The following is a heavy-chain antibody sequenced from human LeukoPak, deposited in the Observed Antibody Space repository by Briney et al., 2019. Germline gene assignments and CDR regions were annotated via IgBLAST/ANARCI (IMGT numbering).Heavy chain of an antibody. Sequence: SETLSLTCTVSGGSISSYYWSWIRQPPGKGLEWIGYIYYSGSTNYNPSLKSRVTISVDTSKNQFSLKLSSVTAADTAVYYCARGPSPAYCGGDCYSRFDPWGQGTLATVSS. CDR1: GGSISSYY. CDR3: ARGPSPAYCGGDCYSRFDP. J-gene: IGHJ5*02. CDR2: IYYSGST. V-gene: IGHV4-59*01. D-gene: IGHD2-21*02.